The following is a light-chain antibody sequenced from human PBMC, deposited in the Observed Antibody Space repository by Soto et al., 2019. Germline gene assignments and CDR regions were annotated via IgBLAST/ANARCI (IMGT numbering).Light chain of an antibody. CDR1: QSVSSAY. CDR3: QQYGSTPRT. V-gene: IGKV3-20*01. J-gene: IGKJ1*01. Sequence: EIVLTQSPDTLSLPPGERATLSCRASQSVSSAYLAWYQQKPGQAPRLLFYGASSRPTGVPDRFSGSGSGTSFTLTISRLEPEDFAVYYCQQYGSTPRTFGQGTKVEIK. CDR2: GAS.